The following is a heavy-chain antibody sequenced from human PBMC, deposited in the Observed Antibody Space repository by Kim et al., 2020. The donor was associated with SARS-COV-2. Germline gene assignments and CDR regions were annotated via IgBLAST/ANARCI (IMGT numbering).Heavy chain of an antibody. Sequence: SETLSLTCTVSGGSISTNYYYWGWIRQPPGKGLEYIGTMYHSGSTYYNPSLKSRVTISVDTSKNQLSLKMSSVTAADTAVYYCTRHRGYSYGYGDYWGQGTLVTVSS. CDR1: GGSISTNYYY. CDR3: TRHRGYSYGYGDY. J-gene: IGHJ4*02. CDR2: MYHSGST. D-gene: IGHD5-18*01. V-gene: IGHV4-39*01.